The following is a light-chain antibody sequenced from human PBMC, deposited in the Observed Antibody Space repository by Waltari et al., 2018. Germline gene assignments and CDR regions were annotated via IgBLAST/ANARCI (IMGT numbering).Light chain of an antibody. CDR1: NNXIGXYNH. CDR3: XSYVGSVYV. Sequence: QSALTQPRSVSGSPXQSVTXXCXGXNNXIGXYNHVSWYQHHPGKAPKLMIVDVTKLPAGVPDRFSASKSGKLAXXTISGLXXEDEAXYXXXSYVGSVYVFXIXTKVTVL. CDR2: DVT. J-gene: IGLJ1*01. V-gene: IGLV2-11*01.